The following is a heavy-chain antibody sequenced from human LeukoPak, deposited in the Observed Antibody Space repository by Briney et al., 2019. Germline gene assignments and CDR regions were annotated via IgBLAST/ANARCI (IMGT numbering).Heavy chain of an antibody. V-gene: IGHV3-23*01. D-gene: IGHD3-3*01. Sequence: GGSLRLSCAASGFTFSSYAMSWVRQAPGKGLEWVSAMSGSGGTTYYADSVKGRFTISRDNAKNSLYLQMNSLRAEDTAVYYCARPQYYDFWSGYATYYYYMDVWGKGTTVTVSS. CDR3: ARPQYYDFWSGYATYYYYMDV. CDR2: MSGSGGTT. J-gene: IGHJ6*03. CDR1: GFTFSSYA.